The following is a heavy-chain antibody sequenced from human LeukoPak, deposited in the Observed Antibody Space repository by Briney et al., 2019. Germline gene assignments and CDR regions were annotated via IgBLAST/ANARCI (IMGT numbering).Heavy chain of an antibody. CDR3: AKSHITRYPLQYYFDL. V-gene: IGHV3-23*01. Sequence: SGGSLRLSFAASGFTFSSYAMSWLGQTPQKGLDWVSGISVTGDITYYADSVEGRFTIARDNSRTTLYLQLNSLRADDTAVYYCAKSHITRYPLQYYFDLWGQGAQVIVSS. J-gene: IGHJ4*02. CDR2: ISVTGDIT. D-gene: IGHD2-21*01. CDR1: GFTFSSYA.